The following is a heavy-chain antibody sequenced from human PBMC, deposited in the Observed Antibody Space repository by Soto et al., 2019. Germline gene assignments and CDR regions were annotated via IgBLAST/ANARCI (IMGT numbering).Heavy chain of an antibody. CDR1: GYTFSTYY. CDR3: ARIAVCSTTCCSFPSRFHVRGYYYYYGLDV. D-gene: IGHD2-2*01. V-gene: IGHV1-46*01. J-gene: IGHJ6*02. Sequence: ASVKVSCKASGYTFSTYYLHWVRQAPGQGLEWMGIIHPSGGSTTYAQKNLGKVTMTRDTSTSTAYMEMSSLRSDDTADYYCARIAVCSTTCCSFPSRFHVRGYYYYYGLDVWGQGTTVTVSS. CDR2: IHPSGGST.